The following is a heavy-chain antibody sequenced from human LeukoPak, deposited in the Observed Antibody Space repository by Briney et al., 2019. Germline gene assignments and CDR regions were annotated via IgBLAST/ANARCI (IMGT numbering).Heavy chain of an antibody. V-gene: IGHV3-23*01. CDR3: AKALAPAGTGNYFDY. D-gene: IGHD6-13*01. J-gene: IGHJ4*02. CDR1: GFTFSTYA. CDR2: ISGSGGST. Sequence: GGSLRLSCAASGFTFSTYAMTWVRQAPGKGLEWVSAISGSGGSTYYADSVKGRFTISRDNSKNTLYLQMNSLRAEDTAVYYCAKALAPAGTGNYFDYWGQGTLVTVSS.